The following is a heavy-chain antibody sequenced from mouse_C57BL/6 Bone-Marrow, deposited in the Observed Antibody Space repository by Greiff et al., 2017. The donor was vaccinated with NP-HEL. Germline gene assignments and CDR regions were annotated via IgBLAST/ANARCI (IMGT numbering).Heavy chain of an antibody. J-gene: IGHJ4*01. CDR3: ARASSTTVVDYAMDY. V-gene: IGHV2-6*03. CDR1: GFSLTSYG. D-gene: IGHD1-1*01. Sequence: QVQLQQSGPGLVAPSQSLSITCTVSGFSLTSYGVHWVRQPPGKGLEWLVVIWSDGSTTYNSALKSRLSISKDNSKSQVFLKMNSLQTDDTAMYYCARASSTTVVDYAMDYWGQGTSVTVSS. CDR2: IWSDGST.